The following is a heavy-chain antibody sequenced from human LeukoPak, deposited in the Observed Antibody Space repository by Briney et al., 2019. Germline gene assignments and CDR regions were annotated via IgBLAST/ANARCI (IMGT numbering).Heavy chain of an antibody. V-gene: IGHV3-13*01. D-gene: IGHD5/OR15-5a*01. CDR1: GFTFRAYD. CDR3: IRGGIRVSGIDAFDI. Sequence: GGSLRLSCAASGFTFRAYDMHWVRQVPGRGLEWVSAIGIRDDTHYSDSVKGRFTISRENAKNSLYLQMNTLRDGDTAMYYCIRGGIRVSGIDAFDIWGQGTMVTVSS. J-gene: IGHJ3*02. CDR2: IGIRDDT.